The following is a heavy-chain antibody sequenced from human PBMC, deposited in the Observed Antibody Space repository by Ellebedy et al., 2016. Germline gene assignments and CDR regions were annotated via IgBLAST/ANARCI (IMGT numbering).Heavy chain of an antibody. D-gene: IGHD4-17*01. CDR2: IKQDGSEQ. Sequence: GGSLRLSXAASAFVFSDHYMSWVRQAPGKGLEWVGNIKQDGSEQFYVDSVKGRFTISRDSSKNSVYLRMNNLRVEDTAVYYCRQGHYADLWGQGTLVTVSS. J-gene: IGHJ4*02. CDR1: AFVFSDHY. V-gene: IGHV3-7*01. CDR3: RQGHYADL.